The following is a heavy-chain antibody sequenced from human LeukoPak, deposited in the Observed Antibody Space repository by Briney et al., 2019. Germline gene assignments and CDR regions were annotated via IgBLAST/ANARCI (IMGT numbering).Heavy chain of an antibody. CDR1: GFTFSRYW. J-gene: IGHJ4*02. Sequence: GGSLRLSCAAAGFTFSRYWMNWYRQAPGKGLEWVGNINQDAREINYVDSVRGRFTISRDNAKNSLHLQMNSLRAEDAAVYYCATDRDNSDWQKRFDSWGQGTLVTVSS. V-gene: IGHV3-7*01. D-gene: IGHD2-21*02. CDR3: ATDRDNSDWQKRFDS. CDR2: INQDAREI.